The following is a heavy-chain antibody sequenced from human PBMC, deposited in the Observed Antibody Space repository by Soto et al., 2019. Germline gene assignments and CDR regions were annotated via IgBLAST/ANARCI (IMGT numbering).Heavy chain of an antibody. CDR2: IKSKTDGGTT. J-gene: IGHJ6*02. V-gene: IGHV3-15*01. Sequence: PVGSLRLSCAASGFTFSNAWMSWVRQAPGKGLEWVGRIKSKTDGGTTDYAAPVKGRFTISRDDSKNTLYLQMNSLKTEDTAVYYCTTAGVRRLYYYYYGMDVWGQGTTVTVSS. D-gene: IGHD3-10*01. CDR3: TTAGVRRLYYYYYGMDV. CDR1: GFTFSNAW.